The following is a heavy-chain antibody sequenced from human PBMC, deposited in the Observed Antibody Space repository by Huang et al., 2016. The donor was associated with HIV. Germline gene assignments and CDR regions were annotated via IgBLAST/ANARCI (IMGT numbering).Heavy chain of an antibody. CDR3: ARESGLLWFGELLS. Sequence: QVQLLQSGAEVKKPGASVQVPCKAIGYTFTRYALHWVRQAPGQRREWRGWINPDTGTTEYSQKFQDRVTITRDTSATTAYMEMTSLRSEDTAVYYCARESGLLWFGELLSWGQGTLVTVSS. V-gene: IGHV1-3*01. CDR1: GYTFTRYA. D-gene: IGHD3-10*01. J-gene: IGHJ4*02. CDR2: INPDTGTT.